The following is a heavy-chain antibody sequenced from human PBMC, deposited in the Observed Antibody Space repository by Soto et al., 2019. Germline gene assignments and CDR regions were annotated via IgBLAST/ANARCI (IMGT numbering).Heavy chain of an antibody. CDR2: INPSGGST. D-gene: IGHD3-10*01. J-gene: IGHJ6*02. V-gene: IGHV1-46*01. Sequence: ASVKVSCKASGYTFTSYYMHWVRQAPGQGLEWMGIINPSGGSTSYAQKFQGRVTMTRDTSTSAVYMELSSLRSEDAAVYYCAVPNYYGSGSRVEDSYYYGMDVWGQGTTVTVSS. CDR3: AVPNYYGSGSRVEDSYYYGMDV. CDR1: GYTFTSYY.